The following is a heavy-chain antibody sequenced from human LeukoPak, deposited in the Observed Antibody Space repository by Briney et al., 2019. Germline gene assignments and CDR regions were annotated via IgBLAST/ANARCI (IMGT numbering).Heavy chain of an antibody. V-gene: IGHV3-7*03. Sequence: PGGSLRLSCEGSGFTFSNYWMGWVRQAPGKGLQWVANIKTDGSEKYYVDSVKGRFTISRDNAKNSLYLQMNSLKTEDTAVYYCTREDRSSWLGYNFDYWGQGTLVTVSS. D-gene: IGHD6-13*01. CDR2: IKTDGSEK. CDR3: TREDRSSWLGYNFDY. J-gene: IGHJ4*02. CDR1: GFTFSNYW.